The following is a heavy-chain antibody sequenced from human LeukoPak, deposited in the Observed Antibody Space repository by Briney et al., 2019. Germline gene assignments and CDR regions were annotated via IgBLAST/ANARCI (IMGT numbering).Heavy chain of an antibody. Sequence: GGSLRLSCAASGFTFSSYAMHWVRQAPGKGLEWVAVISYDGSNKYYADSVKGRFTISRDNAKNSLYLQMNSLRAEDTAVFFCARSITLFRGVVHDAFDIWGQGTMVTVSS. V-gene: IGHV3-30*04. D-gene: IGHD3-10*01. CDR3: ARSITLFRGVVHDAFDI. CDR1: GFTFSSYA. CDR2: ISYDGSNK. J-gene: IGHJ3*02.